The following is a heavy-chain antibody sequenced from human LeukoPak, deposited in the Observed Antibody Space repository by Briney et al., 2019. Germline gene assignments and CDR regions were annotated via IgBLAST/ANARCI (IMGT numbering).Heavy chain of an antibody. J-gene: IGHJ4*02. CDR3: ARDSSKLHCSSTSCYQYYFDY. CDR1: GFTFSSYA. V-gene: IGHV3-30-3*01. D-gene: IGHD2-2*01. Sequence: PGGSLRLSCAASGFTFSSYAMHWVRQAPGKGLEWVAVISFDGSNKHYADCVKGRFTISRDNSKNTLFLQVNSLRAEDRAVYYCARDSSKLHCSSTSCYQYYFDYWGQGTLVTVPS. CDR2: ISFDGSNK.